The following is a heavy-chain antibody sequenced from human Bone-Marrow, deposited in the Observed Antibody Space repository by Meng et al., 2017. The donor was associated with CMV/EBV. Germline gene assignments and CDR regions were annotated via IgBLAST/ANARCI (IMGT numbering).Heavy chain of an antibody. Sequence: GESLKISCAASGFTFSDYYMSWIRQAPGKGLEWVSYISSSGSTIYYADSVKGRFTISRDNAKNSLYLQMNSLRAEDTAVYYCARVITDAFDIWGQGTMVTVSS. J-gene: IGHJ3*02. CDR3: ARVITDAFDI. D-gene: IGHD1-14*01. CDR1: GFTFSDYY. V-gene: IGHV3-11*04. CDR2: ISSSGSTI.